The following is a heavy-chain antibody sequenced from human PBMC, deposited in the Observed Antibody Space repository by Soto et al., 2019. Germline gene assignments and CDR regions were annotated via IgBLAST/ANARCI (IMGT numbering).Heavy chain of an antibody. Sequence: TLSLTCTVSGGSISSGGYYWSWIRQHPGKGLEWIGYIYYSGSTYYNPSLKSRVSISLDTSNYQFSLKLSSVTAADTAVYYCARDGDGRMTTNPYYYNGMDVWGPGTTVPVPS. V-gene: IGHV4-31*03. J-gene: IGHJ6*02. CDR2: IYYSGST. D-gene: IGHD4-4*01. CDR3: ARDGDGRMTTNPYYYNGMDV. CDR1: GGSISSGGYY.